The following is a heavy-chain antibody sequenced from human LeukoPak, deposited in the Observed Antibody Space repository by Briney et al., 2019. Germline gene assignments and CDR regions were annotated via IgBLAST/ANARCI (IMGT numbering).Heavy chain of an antibody. CDR3: AKVMKGSERLTMVRGVIIKTAGLYYMDV. J-gene: IGHJ6*03. CDR1: GFTLSSYA. D-gene: IGHD3-10*01. V-gene: IGHV3-23*01. Sequence: PGGSLRLSCAASGFTLSSYAMSWVRQAPGKGLEWVSSISASGGSTNYADSVKGRFTISRDNSKKTVYLQMNSLRAEDTAVYYCAKVMKGSERLTMVRGVIIKTAGLYYMDVWGKGTTVTVSS. CDR2: ISASGGST.